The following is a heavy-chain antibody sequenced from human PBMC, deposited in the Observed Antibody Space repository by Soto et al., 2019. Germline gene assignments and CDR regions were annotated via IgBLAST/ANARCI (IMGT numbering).Heavy chain of an antibody. J-gene: IGHJ6*03. CDR1: GFTSSDYY. V-gene: IGHV3-11*01. D-gene: IGHD3-10*01. CDR3: ARDRGHVLPYYMDV. Sequence: GGCLIRSCSRSGFTSSDYYMSWIRQAPGKGLEWVSYISSSGSTIYYVDSVKGRFTISRDNAKNSLYLQMNSLRAEDTAVYYCARDRGHVLPYYMDVWGKGTTVTVSS. CDR2: ISSSGSTI.